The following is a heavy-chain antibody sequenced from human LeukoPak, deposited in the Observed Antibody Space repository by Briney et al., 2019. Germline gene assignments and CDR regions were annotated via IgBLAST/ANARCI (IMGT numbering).Heavy chain of an antibody. V-gene: IGHV4-61*02. CDR1: GGFISSAGYS. Sequence: SETLSLTCAVSGGFISSAGYSYSWIRQPAGKGLEWIGRIYTSGSTNYNPSLKSRVTISVDTSKNQFSLKLSSVTAADTAVYYCARDLAAAGIFDYWGQGTLVTVSS. CDR2: IYTSGST. D-gene: IGHD6-13*01. CDR3: ARDLAAAGIFDY. J-gene: IGHJ4*02.